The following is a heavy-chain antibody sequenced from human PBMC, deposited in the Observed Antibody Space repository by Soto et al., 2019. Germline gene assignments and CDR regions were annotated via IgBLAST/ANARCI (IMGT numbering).Heavy chain of an antibody. D-gene: IGHD2-21*01. CDR2: ISGGASDK. CDR3: VREDWHRFDS. J-gene: IGHJ4*02. Sequence: EVQLVESGGRLVQPGGSLRLSCAASGFMFSAYCMSWVRQNPGKGLEWVAAISGGASDKFYVDSVKGRFTISRDDSKNTLYLQLDSLRDEDTAVYYCVREDWHRFDSWGQGTLVTVSS. CDR1: GFMFSAYC. V-gene: IGHV3-7*01.